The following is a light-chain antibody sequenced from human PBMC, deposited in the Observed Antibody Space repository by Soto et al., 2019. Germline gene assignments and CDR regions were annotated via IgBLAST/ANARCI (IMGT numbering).Light chain of an antibody. V-gene: IGKV1-9*01. CDR3: QQLYDYPIT. CDR1: QDISDY. CDR2: AAS. Sequence: DIQLTQSPSFLSASVGDRVTITCRASQDISDYLAWYQQRPGKAPKLLIYAASTLQSGVPSRFSGSGSGTEFTLTISSLQPEDSGTYYCQQLYDYPITFGPGTKVDVK. J-gene: IGKJ3*01.